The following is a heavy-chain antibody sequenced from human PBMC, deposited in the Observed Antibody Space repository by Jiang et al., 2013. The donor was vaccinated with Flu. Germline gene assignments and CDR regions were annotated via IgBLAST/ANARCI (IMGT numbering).Heavy chain of an antibody. Sequence: NPNSGNTGYAQKFQGRVTMTRNTSISTAYMELSSLRSEDTAVYYCARGRKEYYDILTGYYNVWWFDPWGQGTLVTVSS. CDR2: NPNSGNT. V-gene: IGHV1-8*01. CDR3: ARGRKEYYDILTGYYNVWWFDP. D-gene: IGHD3-9*01. J-gene: IGHJ5*02.